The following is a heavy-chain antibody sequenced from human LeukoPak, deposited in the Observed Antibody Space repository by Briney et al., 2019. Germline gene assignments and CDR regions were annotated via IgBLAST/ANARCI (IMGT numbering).Heavy chain of an antibody. Sequence: GASVKVSCKASGYTFTSYGISWVRQAPGQGLEWMGWINPNSGGTNYAQKFQGRVTMTRDTSISTAYMELSRLRSDDTAVYYCARTFSYYDILTGSASDYWGQGTLVTVSS. V-gene: IGHV1-2*02. CDR2: INPNSGGT. J-gene: IGHJ4*02. D-gene: IGHD3-9*01. CDR3: ARTFSYYDILTGSASDY. CDR1: GYTFTSYG.